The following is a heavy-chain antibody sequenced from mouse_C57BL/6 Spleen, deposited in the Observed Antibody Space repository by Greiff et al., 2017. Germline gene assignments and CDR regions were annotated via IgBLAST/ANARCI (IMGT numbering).Heavy chain of an antibody. V-gene: IGHV1-82*01. CDR3: ARKGDYGSGYFDV. D-gene: IGHD1-1*01. Sequence: VQLQQSGPELVKPGASVKISCKASGYAFSSSWMNWVKQRPGKGLEWIGRIYPGDGDTNYNGKFKGKATLTADKSSSTAYMQHSSLTSEDSAVYFCARKGDYGSGYFDVWGTGTTVTVSS. J-gene: IGHJ1*03. CDR2: IYPGDGDT. CDR1: GYAFSSSW.